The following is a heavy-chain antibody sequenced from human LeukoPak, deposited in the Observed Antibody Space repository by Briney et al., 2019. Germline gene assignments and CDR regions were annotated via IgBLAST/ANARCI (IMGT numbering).Heavy chain of an antibody. CDR1: GFTFSSYG. CDR2: IRYDGSNK. CDR3: AKDDKGVYGSGYDSGVY. Sequence: SGGSLRLSCAASGFTFSSYGMHWVRQAPGKGLERVAFIRYDGSNKYYADSVKGRFTISRDNSKNTLYLQMNSLRAEDTAVDYCAKDDKGVYGSGYDSGVYWGQGTLVTVSS. V-gene: IGHV3-30*02. D-gene: IGHD5-12*01. J-gene: IGHJ4*02.